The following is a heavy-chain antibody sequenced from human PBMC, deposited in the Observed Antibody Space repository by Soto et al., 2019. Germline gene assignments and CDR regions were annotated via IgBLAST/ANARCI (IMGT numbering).Heavy chain of an antibody. CDR2: IYHLGTT. CDR3: ARESVAGEYYFDY. Sequence: PSETLSLTCTVSGDTVSSTRWWSWVRLSPGRGLEWIGDIYHLGTTNYNPSLKSRVTISVDTSKNQFSLKLSSVTAADTAVYYCARESVAGEYYFDYWGQGTLVTVSS. V-gene: IGHV4-4*02. D-gene: IGHD6-19*01. J-gene: IGHJ4*02. CDR1: GDTVSSTRW.